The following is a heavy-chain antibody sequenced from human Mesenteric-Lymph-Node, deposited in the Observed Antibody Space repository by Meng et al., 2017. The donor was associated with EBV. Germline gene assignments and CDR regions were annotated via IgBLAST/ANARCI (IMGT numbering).Heavy chain of an antibody. J-gene: IGHJ4*02. CDR1: GFSLPTGGVG. CDR2: LYLDDDK. V-gene: IGHV2-5*02. D-gene: IGHD6-25*01. Sequence: TLQLAGPQPGKPHKTLPLLFTFSGFSLPTGGVGVCWIRQPPGKVLEWLAVLYLDDDKRYSPFLQNRLSITKDTSKNQVVLTMSNMDPVDTATYYCVLKGHDLIATAVYWGQGALVTVSS. CDR3: VLKGHDLIATAVY.